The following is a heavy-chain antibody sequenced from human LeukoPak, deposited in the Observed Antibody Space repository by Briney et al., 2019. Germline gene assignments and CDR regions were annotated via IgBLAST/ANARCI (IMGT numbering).Heavy chain of an antibody. CDR1: GFTFSSYA. CDR2: ISYDGSNK. D-gene: IGHD1-26*01. V-gene: IGHV3-30*04. J-gene: IGHJ6*02. CDR3: AREGSLRSYYDYYYYGMGV. Sequence: QAGGSLRLSCAASGFTFSSYAMHWVRQAPGKGLEWVAVISYDGSNKYYADSVKGRFTISRDNSKNTLYLQMNSLRAEDTAVYYCAREGSLRSYYDYYYYGMGVWGQGTTVTVSS.